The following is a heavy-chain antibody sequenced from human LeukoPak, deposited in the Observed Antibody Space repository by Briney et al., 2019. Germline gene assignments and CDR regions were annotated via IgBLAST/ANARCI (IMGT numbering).Heavy chain of an antibody. CDR3: ARAGRSSWRPIDY. D-gene: IGHD6-13*01. J-gene: IGHJ4*02. CDR2: ISSSSSYI. CDR1: GFTFSSYN. Sequence: PGGSLRLSCAASGFTFSSYNMNWVRQAPGKGLEWVSSISSSSSYIYYADSVKGRFTISRDNAKNSLYLQMNSLRAEDTAVYYCARAGRSSWRPIDYWGQGTLVTVSS. V-gene: IGHV3-21*01.